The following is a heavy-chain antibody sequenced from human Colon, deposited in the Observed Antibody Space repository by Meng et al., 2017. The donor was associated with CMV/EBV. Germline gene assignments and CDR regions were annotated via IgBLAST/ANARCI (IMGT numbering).Heavy chain of an antibody. CDR2: ISASGATT. D-gene: IGHD6-13*01. V-gene: IGHV3-23*01. CDR1: GFTFSSYA. CDR3: AKDRLAAADRGYFDS. J-gene: IGHJ4*02. Sequence: GESLKISCAASGFTFSSYAMAWVRLAPGKGLEWVSAISASGATTYYSGSVQGRFTNSRDNSKNTVYLFMHSLRAEDTALYYCAKDRLAAADRGYFDSWGQGMLVTVSS.